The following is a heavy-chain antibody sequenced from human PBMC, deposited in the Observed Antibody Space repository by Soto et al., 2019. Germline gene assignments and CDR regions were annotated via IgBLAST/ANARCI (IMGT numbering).Heavy chain of an antibody. CDR2: IHHSGST. Sequence: QVQLQESGPGLVKPSETLSLTCAVSGRSISISNWWSWVRQTPGKGLEWIGQIHHSGSTNYSPSLTSRVTISVDKSKNQFSLKMNSVTAADTAMYYCARGGYYFYMDVWGKGTTVTVSS. V-gene: IGHV4-4*02. CDR3: ARGGYYFYMDV. CDR1: GRSISISNW. D-gene: IGHD1-26*01. J-gene: IGHJ6*03.